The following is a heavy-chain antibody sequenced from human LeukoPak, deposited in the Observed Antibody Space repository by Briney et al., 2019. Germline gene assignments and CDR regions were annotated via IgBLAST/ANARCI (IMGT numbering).Heavy chain of an antibody. Sequence: GGSLRLSCAASGFTFSNAWMSWVRQAPGKGLEWVSSISGSSSYIYYADSVKGRFTISRDNAKNSLYVQMNSLRAEDTAVYYCASLGDSLDYWGQGTLVTVSS. V-gene: IGHV3-21*01. CDR1: GFTFSNAW. D-gene: IGHD3-22*01. CDR2: ISGSSSYI. J-gene: IGHJ4*02. CDR3: ASLGDSLDY.